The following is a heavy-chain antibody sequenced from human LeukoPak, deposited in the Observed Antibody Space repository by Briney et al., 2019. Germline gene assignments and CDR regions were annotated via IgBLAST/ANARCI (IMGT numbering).Heavy chain of an antibody. CDR2: ISNSAGNS. V-gene: IGHV3-23*01. D-gene: IGHD4-17*01. J-gene: IGHJ4*02. CDR1: GFTFSSYA. CDR3: AKDLHVRSSSTVTTGGVDS. Sequence: GGSLRLSCVASGFTFSSYAMSWVRKTPGKGLDWVSVISNSAGNSYYADSVKGRFTISRDNSKNTLYLQVNSLRADDTAVYYCAKDLHVRSSSTVTTGGVDSWGQGTLVTVSS.